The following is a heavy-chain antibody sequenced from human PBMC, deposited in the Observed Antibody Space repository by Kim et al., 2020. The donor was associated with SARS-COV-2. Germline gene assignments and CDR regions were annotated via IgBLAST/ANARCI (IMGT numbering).Heavy chain of an antibody. V-gene: IGHV4-31*02. Sequence: PALKSRVTISVDTSKNQFSLKLSSVTAADTAVYYCARSRSSSWYPNWFDPWGQGTLVTVSS. CDR3: ARSRSSSWYPNWFDP. D-gene: IGHD6-13*01. J-gene: IGHJ5*02.